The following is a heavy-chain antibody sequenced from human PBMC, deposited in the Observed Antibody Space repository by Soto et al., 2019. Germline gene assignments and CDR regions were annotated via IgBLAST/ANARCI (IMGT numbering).Heavy chain of an antibody. CDR2: ISWNSGSI. CDR1: GFTFDDYA. CDR3: AKDKRYCSGGSCRNWFDP. D-gene: IGHD2-15*01. Sequence: EVQLVESGGGLVKPGRSLRLSCAASGFTFDDYAMHWVQQAPGKGLEWVSGISWNSGSIGYADSVKGRFTISRDNAKNSLYLQMNSLRAEDTALYYCAKDKRYCSGGSCRNWFDPWGQGTLVTVSS. V-gene: IGHV3-9*01. J-gene: IGHJ5*02.